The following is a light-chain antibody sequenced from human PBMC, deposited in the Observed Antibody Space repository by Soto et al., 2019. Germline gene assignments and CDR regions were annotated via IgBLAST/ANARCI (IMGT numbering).Light chain of an antibody. CDR3: QQRHMVPIT. CDR2: DAY. Sequence: EVVLTQSPVTLSLSPGERATLSCRASQSFRGLLAWYQQKPGQAPRLLISDAYNRATGIPPRFSGSGSGTDFTLTISSLETEDFAFYYCQQRHMVPITCGQGTRLEIK. J-gene: IGKJ5*01. CDR1: QSFRGL. V-gene: IGKV3-11*01.